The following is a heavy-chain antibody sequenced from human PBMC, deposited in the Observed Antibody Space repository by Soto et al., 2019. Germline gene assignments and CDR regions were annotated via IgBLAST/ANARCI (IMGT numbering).Heavy chain of an antibody. CDR3: AKEGSYSGYDSYGPLDP. CDR2: ISASGGSP. D-gene: IGHD5-12*01. J-gene: IGHJ5*02. CDR1: GFTSRSHA. V-gene: IGHV3-23*01. Sequence: GGSLRLSCAPSGFTSRSHAMSWVRQAPGKGLEWVSYISASGGSPYYADSVKGRFTISRDNSMGTLYLQMNSLRVEDTAIYYCAKEGSYSGYDSYGPLDPWGQGALVTVSS.